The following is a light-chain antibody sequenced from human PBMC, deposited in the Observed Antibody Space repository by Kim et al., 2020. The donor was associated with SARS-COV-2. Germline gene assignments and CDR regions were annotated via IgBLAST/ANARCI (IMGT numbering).Light chain of an antibody. CDR2: QDS. Sequence: SYELTQPPSVSVSPGQTASITCSGDKLGDTYACWYQQKPGQSPVLVIYQDSKRSSGIPERFSGSNSGNTATLTISGTQAMDEADYYCQAWDSTYVVFGGG. V-gene: IGLV3-1*01. CDR1: KLGDTY. CDR3: QAWDSTYVV. J-gene: IGLJ2*01.